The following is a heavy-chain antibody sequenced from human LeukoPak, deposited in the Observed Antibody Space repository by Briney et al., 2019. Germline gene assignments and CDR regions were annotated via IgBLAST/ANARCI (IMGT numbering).Heavy chain of an antibody. J-gene: IGHJ4*02. CDR1: GFTVSTNY. D-gene: IGHD3-10*01. CDR3: AKGSYGSGSYPDY. CDR2: ISWNSGSI. V-gene: IGHV3-9*03. Sequence: PGGSLRLSCAASGFTVSTNYMTWIRQAPGKGLEWVSGISWNSGSIGYADSVKGRFTISRDNAKNSLYLQMNSLRAEDMALYYCAKGSYGSGSYPDYWGQGTLVTVSS.